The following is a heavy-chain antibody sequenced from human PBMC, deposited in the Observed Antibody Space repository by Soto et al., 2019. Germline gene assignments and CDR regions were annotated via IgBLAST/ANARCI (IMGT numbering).Heavy chain of an antibody. CDR1: GGTFSSYT. D-gene: IGHD6-13*01. J-gene: IGHJ3*02. CDR2: IIPILGIA. CDR3: ARSSYSSSWYVAFDI. V-gene: IGHV1-69*02. Sequence: GASVKVSCNASGGTFSSYTISWVRQAPGQGLEWMGRIIPILGIANYAQKFQGRVTITADKSTSTAYMELSSLRSEDTAVYYCARSSYSSSWYVAFDIWGQGTMVTVSS.